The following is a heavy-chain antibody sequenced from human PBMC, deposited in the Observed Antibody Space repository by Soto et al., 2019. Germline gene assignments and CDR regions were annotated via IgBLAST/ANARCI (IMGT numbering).Heavy chain of an antibody. CDR2: INHSGST. CDR3: ARFKVAARSVWFGP. CDR1: GGSFSGYY. Sequence: QVQLQQWGAGLLKPSETLSLTCAVYGGSFSGYYWSWIRQPPGKGLEWIGEINHSGSTNYNPSLKGRVTISVDTSKNQFSLKLSSVTAADPAVYYCARFKVAARSVWFGPWGQGNPGHRLL. J-gene: IGHJ5*02. D-gene: IGHD6-6*01. V-gene: IGHV4-34*01.